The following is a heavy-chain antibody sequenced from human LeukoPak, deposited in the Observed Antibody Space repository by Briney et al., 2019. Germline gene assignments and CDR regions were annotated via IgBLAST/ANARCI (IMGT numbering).Heavy chain of an antibody. CDR1: GGTFSSYD. D-gene: IGHD2-15*01. V-gene: IGHV1-69*05. CDR3: ARVRRAEYCSGGSCYNNWFDT. Sequence: SVKVSCKASGGTFSSYDMNWVRQAPGQGLEWMGRIIPIFGTTNYAQKFQGRVTITTDESTSTAYMELTSLRSEETAVYYCARVRRAEYCSGGSCYNNWFDTWGEGTLVTVSS. CDR2: IIPIFGTT. J-gene: IGHJ5*02.